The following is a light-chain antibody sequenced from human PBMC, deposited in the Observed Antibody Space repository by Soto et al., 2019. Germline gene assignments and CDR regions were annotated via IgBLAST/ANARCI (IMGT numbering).Light chain of an antibody. V-gene: IGKV1-5*03. CDR2: RAS. CDR1: QSISSW. J-gene: IGKJ3*01. Sequence: DIQMTQSPSTLSASVGDRVTITCRASQSISSWLAWYQQKPGKAPKLLIYRASSLESGVPSRFSGSGSGPESTLTISSLQPDNFATYYGQQYNSYSRIFTFGPGTKVDIK. CDR3: QQYNSYSRIFT.